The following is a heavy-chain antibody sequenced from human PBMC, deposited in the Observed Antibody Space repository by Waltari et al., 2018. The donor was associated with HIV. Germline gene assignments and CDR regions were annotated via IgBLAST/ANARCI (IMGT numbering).Heavy chain of an antibody. V-gene: IGHV4-34*01. CDR3: ARSCHDSSGYYLDY. Sequence: QVQLQQWGAGLLKPSEPLSLTCAVYGGSFSGYYWSWIRQPPVKGLEWIGEINQSGITNYNPSLKSRVTISVDTSKNQFSLKLSSVTAADTAVYYCARSCHDSSGYYLDYWGQGTLVTVSS. CDR1: GGSFSGYY. CDR2: INQSGIT. D-gene: IGHD3-22*01. J-gene: IGHJ4*02.